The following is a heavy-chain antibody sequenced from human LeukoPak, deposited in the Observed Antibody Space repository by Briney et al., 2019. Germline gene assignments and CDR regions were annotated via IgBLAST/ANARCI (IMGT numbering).Heavy chain of an antibody. V-gene: IGHV5-51*01. CDR3: ARAYYDFWSGTPHAFDI. D-gene: IGHD3-3*01. CDR2: IYPGDSDT. CDR1: GYSFTSYR. Sequence: GESLKISCKGSGYSFTSYRIGWVRQMPGKGLEWMGIIYPGDSDTRYSPSFQGQVTISADKSISTAYLQWSSLKASDTAMYYCARAYYDFWSGTPHAFDIWGQGTMVTVSS. J-gene: IGHJ3*02.